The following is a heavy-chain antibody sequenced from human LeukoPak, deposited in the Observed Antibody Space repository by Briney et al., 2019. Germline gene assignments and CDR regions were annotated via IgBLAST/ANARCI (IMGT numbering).Heavy chain of an antibody. V-gene: IGHV3-30*02. Sequence: GGSLRLSCAASGFTFSSYGMHWVRQAPGKGLEWVAFIRHDGSNKYYADSVKGRFTISRDNSKNTLYLQMNSLRAEDTAVYYCAKDYSKTSYYGSGTYYRPNWFDPWGQGTLVTLSS. J-gene: IGHJ5*02. D-gene: IGHD3-10*01. CDR3: AKDYSKTSYYGSGTYYRPNWFDP. CDR2: IRHDGSNK. CDR1: GFTFSSYG.